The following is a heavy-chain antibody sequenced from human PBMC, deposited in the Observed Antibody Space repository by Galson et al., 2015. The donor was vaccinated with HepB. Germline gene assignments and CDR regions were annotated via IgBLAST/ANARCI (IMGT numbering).Heavy chain of an antibody. CDR3: ARDFRTVVTAYVGGTN. Sequence: SLRLSCAASGFIFSSYAMNWVRQAPGKGLEWVAIISYDGSNKYYADPVKGRFTISRDNSKNTLYLQMNSLRPEDTAVNYCARDFRTVVTAYVGGTNWGQGTLVTVSS. CDR2: ISYDGSNK. V-gene: IGHV3-30*04. D-gene: IGHD2-21*02. J-gene: IGHJ4*02. CDR1: GFIFSSYA.